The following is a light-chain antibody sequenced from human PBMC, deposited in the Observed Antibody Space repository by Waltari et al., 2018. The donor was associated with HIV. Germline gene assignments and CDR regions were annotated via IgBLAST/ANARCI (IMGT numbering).Light chain of an antibody. J-gene: IGKJ3*01. CDR3: QQSSDLPST. V-gene: IGKV1-39*01. CDR1: QTIYHY. Sequence: DIQMTQSPSSLSASIGDRVTVTCRASQTIYHYLNWYQHEPGKTPNLLIYAASTLQSGVPSRFSASGSGTDFSLTINNLQPEDFATYYCQQSSDLPSTFGPGTKVDLK. CDR2: AAS.